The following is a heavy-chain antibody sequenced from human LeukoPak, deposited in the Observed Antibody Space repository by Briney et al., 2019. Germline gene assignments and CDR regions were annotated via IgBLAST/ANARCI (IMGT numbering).Heavy chain of an antibody. D-gene: IGHD3-3*01. Sequence: SETLSLTCTVSGGSISSYYWSWIRQPPGKGLEWIGYIYYSGSTNYDPSLKSRVTISVDTSKNQFSLKLSSVTAADTAVYYCAREHDFFDPWGQGTLVTISS. CDR3: AREHDFFDP. CDR1: GGSISSYY. V-gene: IGHV4-59*01. J-gene: IGHJ5*02. CDR2: IYYSGST.